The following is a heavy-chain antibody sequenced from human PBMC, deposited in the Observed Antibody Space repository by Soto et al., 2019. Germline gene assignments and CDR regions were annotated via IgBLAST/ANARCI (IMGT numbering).Heavy chain of an antibody. CDR3: ARHKSAAGMGIY. CDR2: IYYSGST. V-gene: IGHV4-39*01. CDR1: GGSISSSSYY. D-gene: IGHD6-13*01. J-gene: IGHJ4*02. Sequence: SETLSLTCTVSGGSISSSSYYWGWIRQPPGKGLEWIGSIYYSGSTYYNPSLKSRVTISVDTSKNQFSLKLSSVTAADTAVYYCARHKSAAGMGIYWGQGTLVTVSS.